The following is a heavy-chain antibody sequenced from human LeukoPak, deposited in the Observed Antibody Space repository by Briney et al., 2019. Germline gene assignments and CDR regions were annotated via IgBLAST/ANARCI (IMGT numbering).Heavy chain of an antibody. Sequence: SEALSLTCTVSGGSISSYYRSWIRQPPGKGLEWIGYIYYSGSTNYNPSLKSRVTISVDTSKNQFSLKLSSVTAADTAVYYCARGGYSGYFDYWGQGTLVTVSS. V-gene: IGHV4-59*01. CDR1: GGSISSYY. J-gene: IGHJ4*02. D-gene: IGHD5-12*01. CDR2: IYYSGST. CDR3: ARGGYSGYFDY.